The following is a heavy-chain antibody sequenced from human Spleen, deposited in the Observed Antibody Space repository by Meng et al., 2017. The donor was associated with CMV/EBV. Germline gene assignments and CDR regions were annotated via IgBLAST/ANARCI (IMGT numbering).Heavy chain of an antibody. D-gene: IGHD6-19*01. CDR1: GYTFINFG. Sequence: ASVKVSCKASGYTFINFGISWVRLAPGQGFEWLGWISASNGNPKYPQKFQGRVTFTRDISTSTVYMDLRSLRSDDTAVYYCARPGVAGTGGWFDPWGQGTLVTVSS. CDR3: ARPGVAGTGGWFDP. V-gene: IGHV1-18*01. J-gene: IGHJ5*02. CDR2: ISASNGNP.